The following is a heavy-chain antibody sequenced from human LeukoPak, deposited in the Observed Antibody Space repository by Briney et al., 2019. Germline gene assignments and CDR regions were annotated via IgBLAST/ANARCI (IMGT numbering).Heavy chain of an antibody. J-gene: IGHJ4*02. Sequence: SETLSLTCTVSGGSISSYYWSWIRQPPGKGLEWIGEINHSGSTNYNPSLKSRVTISVDTSKNQFSLKLSSVTAADTAVYYCARGRGEPRQTKKGGTFDYWGQGTLVTVSS. CDR3: ARGRGEPRQTKKGGTFDY. D-gene: IGHD3-16*01. V-gene: IGHV4-34*01. CDR2: INHSGST. CDR1: GGSISSYY.